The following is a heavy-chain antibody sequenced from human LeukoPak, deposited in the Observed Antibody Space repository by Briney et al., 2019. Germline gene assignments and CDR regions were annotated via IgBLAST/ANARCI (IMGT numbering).Heavy chain of an antibody. D-gene: IGHD6-19*01. CDR3: ARMGDSGWYKGDDAFDI. CDR1: GGSISSYY. CDR2: IYYSGST. Sequence: ATLSLTCTVSGGSISSYYWSWIRQPPGKGLEWIGYIYYSGSTNYNPSLKSRVTISVDTSKNQFSLKLSSVTAADTAVYYCARMGDSGWYKGDDAFDIWGQGTMVTVSS. J-gene: IGHJ3*02. V-gene: IGHV4-59*01.